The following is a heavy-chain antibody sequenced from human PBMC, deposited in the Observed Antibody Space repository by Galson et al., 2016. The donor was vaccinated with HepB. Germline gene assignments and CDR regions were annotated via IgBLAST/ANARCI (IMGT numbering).Heavy chain of an antibody. CDR1: GFTFRSYG. D-gene: IGHD6-19*01. J-gene: IGHJ4*02. CDR3: AKDPYYSNGWGAFES. V-gene: IGHV3-23*01. Sequence: SLRLSCAASGFTFRSYGMSWVRQVPGKGLEWVSTISGDGASTYYADSVKGRFSISRDNSRTTLDLQMHSLRGEDTALYYCAKDPYYSNGWGAFESWGQGTLVTVSS. CDR2: ISGDGAST.